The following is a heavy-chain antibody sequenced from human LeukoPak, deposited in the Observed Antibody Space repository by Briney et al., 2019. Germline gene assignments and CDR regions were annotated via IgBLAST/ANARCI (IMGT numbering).Heavy chain of an antibody. J-gene: IGHJ4*02. Sequence: SQTLSLTCTVSGGSISSYYWSWIRQPAGKGLEWIGHIYNSGSTNYNPSLKGRVTMSVATSKNQFSLHLSSVTAADTAVYYCARAGANGIEAAGSLRYWGQGTLITVSP. D-gene: IGHD6-13*01. V-gene: IGHV4-4*07. CDR2: IYNSGST. CDR3: ARAGANGIEAAGSLRY. CDR1: GGSISSYY.